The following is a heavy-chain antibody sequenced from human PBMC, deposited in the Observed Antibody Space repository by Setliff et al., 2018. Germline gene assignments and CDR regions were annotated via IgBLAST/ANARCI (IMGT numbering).Heavy chain of an antibody. Sequence: PSETLSLTCSVSGGSINRDYWNWIRQPPGKGLEWIGDIDQSGSTNYNPSLKSRLTISVDTSKNQFSLSLSSVTAADTAVYYCAGGAFGSRWYVRPWFDPWGQGTLVTVSS. V-gene: IGHV4-59*12. J-gene: IGHJ5*02. CDR3: AGGAFGSRWYVRPWFDP. D-gene: IGHD6-13*01. CDR1: GGSINRDY. CDR2: IDQSGST.